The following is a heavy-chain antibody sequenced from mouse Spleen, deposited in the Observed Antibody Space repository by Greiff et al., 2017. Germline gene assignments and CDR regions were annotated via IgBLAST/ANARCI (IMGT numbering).Heavy chain of an antibody. CDR2: IWGGGST. J-gene: IGHJ3*01. Sequence: VRLVESGPGLVAPSQSLSITCTVSGFSLTSYGVDWVRQSPGKGLEWLGVIWGGGSTNYNSALKSRLSISKDNSKSQVFLKMNSLQTDDTAMYYCASDRDYGDTRFAYWGQGTLVTVSA. V-gene: IGHV2-6*01. CDR1: GFSLTSYG. CDR3: ASDRDYGDTRFAY. D-gene: IGHD2-13*01.